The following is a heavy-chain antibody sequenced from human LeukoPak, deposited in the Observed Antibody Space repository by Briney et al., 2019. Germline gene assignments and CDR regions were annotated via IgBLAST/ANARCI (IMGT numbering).Heavy chain of an antibody. CDR1: GFTFTDSA. D-gene: IGHD2-2*01. V-gene: IGHV3-23*01. CDR2: ISTSGGDT. J-gene: IGHJ3*02. Sequence: GGSLRLSCAASGFTFTDSAMTWVRQAPGKGLEWVSAISTSGGDTIYTDSVKDRFTISRDNSKNTLYLQMNSLRAEDTAVYYCAKIRSNLGYCSSTSCRGDAFDIWGQGTMVTVSS. CDR3: AKIRSNLGYCSSTSCRGDAFDI.